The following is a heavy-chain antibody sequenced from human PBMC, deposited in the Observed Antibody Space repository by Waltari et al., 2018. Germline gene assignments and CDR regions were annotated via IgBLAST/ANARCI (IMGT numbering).Heavy chain of an antibody. CDR2: IYYSGST. Sequence: QLQLQESGPGLVKPSETLSLTCTVSGGSISSSSSYWGWIRQPPGKGLEWIGSIYYSGSTYYNPSLKSRVTISVDTSKNQFSLKLSSVTAADTAVYYCARGGGDYGDYFDYWGQGTLVTVSS. J-gene: IGHJ4*02. CDR1: GGSISSSSSY. V-gene: IGHV4-39*07. CDR3: ARGGGDYGDYFDY. D-gene: IGHD4-17*01.